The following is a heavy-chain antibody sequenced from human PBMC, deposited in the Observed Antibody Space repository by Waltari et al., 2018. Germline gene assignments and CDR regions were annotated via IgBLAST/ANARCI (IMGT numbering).Heavy chain of an antibody. CDR3: ARGPLGAAHWFDS. CDR1: GYTFTDYY. J-gene: IGHJ5*01. CDR2: VEPELGDT. Sequence: EVQLVQSGAEVKKPGAAARISCRASGYTFTDYYIHWIQQAPGKGLTWMGRVEPELGDTLFVPQFQGRLTLPADTARDTAYMELTSLHYDDTAVYYCARGPLGAAHWFDSWGQGTLVTVSS. V-gene: IGHV1-69-2*01. D-gene: IGHD1-26*01.